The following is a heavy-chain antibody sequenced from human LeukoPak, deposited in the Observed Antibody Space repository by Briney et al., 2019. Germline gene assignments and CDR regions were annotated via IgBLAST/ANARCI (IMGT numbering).Heavy chain of an antibody. D-gene: IGHD3-10*01. Sequence: GGSLRLSCAASGFTFSNYAMTWVRQAPGKGLECCLSNSSSSSYIYYADSVKGRFTISRENRESTVFLQMTSLRPEDTAVYYCVKDTPSAGSWAALDIWGQGTKVTVFS. CDR2: NSSSSSYI. CDR3: VKDTPSAGSWAALDI. CDR1: GFTFSNYA. J-gene: IGHJ3*02. V-gene: IGHV3-21*01.